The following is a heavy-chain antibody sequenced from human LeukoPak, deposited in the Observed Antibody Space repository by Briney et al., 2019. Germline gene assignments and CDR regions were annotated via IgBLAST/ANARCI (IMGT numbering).Heavy chain of an antibody. J-gene: IGHJ4*02. CDR3: ARLYQYDSNNFYRGGFDY. D-gene: IGHD3-22*01. V-gene: IGHV3-9*01. Sequence: GGSLRLSCAASGFTFDDYAMHWVRQAPGKGLEWVSGISWNSGSIGYADSVKGRFTISRDNAKNSLYLQMNSLRVEDTAVYYCARLYQYDSNNFYRGGFDYWGQGTLVTVSS. CDR1: GFTFDDYA. CDR2: ISWNSGSI.